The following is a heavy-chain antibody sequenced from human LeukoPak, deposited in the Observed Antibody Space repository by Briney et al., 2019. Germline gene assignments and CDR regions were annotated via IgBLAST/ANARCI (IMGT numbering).Heavy chain of an antibody. J-gene: IGHJ4*02. CDR1: GFTFSSYA. CDR2: ISGSGGST. Sequence: GGSLSLSCAASGFTFSSYAMRWVRQAPGKGLEWVSAISGSGGSTYYADSVKGRFTISIDNSKNTLYLQMNSLRAEDTAVYYCAKEAYCGGDCYFDYWGQGTLVTVSS. D-gene: IGHD2-21*02. V-gene: IGHV3-23*01. CDR3: AKEAYCGGDCYFDY.